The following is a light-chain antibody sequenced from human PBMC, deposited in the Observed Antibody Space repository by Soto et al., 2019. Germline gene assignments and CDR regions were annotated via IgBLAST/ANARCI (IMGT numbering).Light chain of an antibody. CDR2: DVS. CDR3: SSYTSSSTLVV. Sequence: QSALTQHASVSGSPGQSITISCTGTSSDVGGYNYVSWHQQHPGKAPKLMIYDVSNRPSGVSNRFSGSKSGNTASLTISGLQAEDEADYYCSSYTSSSTLVVFGGGTKLTVL. V-gene: IGLV2-14*01. CDR1: SSDVGGYNY. J-gene: IGLJ2*01.